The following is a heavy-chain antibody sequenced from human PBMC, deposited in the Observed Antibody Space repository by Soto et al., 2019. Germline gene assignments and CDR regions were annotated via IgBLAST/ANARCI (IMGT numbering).Heavy chain of an antibody. CDR3: ARDKVGYGDYVYDY. Sequence: ASVKVSCKASGYTFTTFGISWVRQAPGQGLEWVGWISANNGNTKYSQKFQGRVSLTTETSTSIAYMELSSLRSEDTAVYYCARDKVGYGDYVYDYWGQGTLVTVSS. CDR2: ISANNGNT. V-gene: IGHV1-18*01. J-gene: IGHJ4*02. D-gene: IGHD4-17*01. CDR1: GYTFTTFG.